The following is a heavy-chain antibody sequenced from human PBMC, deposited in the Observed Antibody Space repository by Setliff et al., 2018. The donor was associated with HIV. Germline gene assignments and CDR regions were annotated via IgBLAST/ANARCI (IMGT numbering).Heavy chain of an antibody. CDR3: ASSYGDYDAFHI. D-gene: IGHD4-17*01. J-gene: IGHJ3*02. Sequence: PGGSLRLSCAASGFAFSTFDMNWVRQAPGKGLEWVANIKQDGSEKFYVDSVKGRFTISRDRSKSTLYLQMNRLRTEDTAVYYCASSYGDYDAFHIWGQGTMVTVSS. CDR2: IKQDGSEK. V-gene: IGHV3-7*01. CDR1: GFAFSTFD.